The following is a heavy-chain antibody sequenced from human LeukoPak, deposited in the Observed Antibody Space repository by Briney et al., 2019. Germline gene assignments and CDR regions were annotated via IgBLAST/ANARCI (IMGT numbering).Heavy chain of an antibody. CDR3: ARARSSWRFDY. Sequence: ASVRVSCKASGYTFTSYYIHWVRQAPGQGLGGMGKINPSGGSTSYAQKFQGRVNMTRDTSTSTVYMELSSLRSEDTAVYYCARARSSWRFDYWGQGTLVTVSS. CDR2: INPSGGST. V-gene: IGHV1-46*01. J-gene: IGHJ4*02. CDR1: GYTFTSYY. D-gene: IGHD6-13*01.